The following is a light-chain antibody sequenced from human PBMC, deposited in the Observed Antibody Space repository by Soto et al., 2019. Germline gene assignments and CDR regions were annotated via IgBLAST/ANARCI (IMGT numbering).Light chain of an antibody. V-gene: IGKV3-11*01. J-gene: IGKJ1*01. CDR1: QSVSSY. CDR3: QQRSNCPLT. CDR2: DAS. Sequence: EIVLTQSPATLSLSPGERATLSCRASQSVSSYFAWYQQKPGQAPRLLIYDASNRATGIPARFSGSGSGTDFTLTISSLEPEDFAVYYCQQRSNCPLTFGQGTKVDNK.